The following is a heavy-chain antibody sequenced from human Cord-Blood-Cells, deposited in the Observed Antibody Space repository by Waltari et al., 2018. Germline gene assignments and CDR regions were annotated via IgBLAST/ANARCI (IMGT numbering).Heavy chain of an antibody. Sequence: QVQLQQWGAGLLKPSETLSLTCAVYGGSFSGYSWSWIRQPPGKGLEWIGEINHSGSTNYNPSLKSRVTISVDTSKNQFSLKLSSVTAADTAVYYCAGGTGFDPWGQGTLVTVSS. CDR3: AGGTGFDP. CDR1: GGSFSGYS. J-gene: IGHJ5*02. CDR2: INHSGST. D-gene: IGHD1-7*01. V-gene: IGHV4-34*01.